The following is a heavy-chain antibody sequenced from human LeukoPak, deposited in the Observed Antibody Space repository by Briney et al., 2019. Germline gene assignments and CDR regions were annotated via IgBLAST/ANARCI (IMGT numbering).Heavy chain of an antibody. CDR3: AKGLDPLFDY. V-gene: IGHV3-23*01. CDR1: GFTFSSYA. CDR2: ISNIGGNT. Sequence: GGSLRLSCPASGFTFSSYAMSWVRQAPGKGLEWVSAISNIGGNTYYADSVKGRFAISRDNSKNTLYLQMNSLRAEDTAVYYCAKGLDPLFDYWGQGSLVTVSS. J-gene: IGHJ4*02.